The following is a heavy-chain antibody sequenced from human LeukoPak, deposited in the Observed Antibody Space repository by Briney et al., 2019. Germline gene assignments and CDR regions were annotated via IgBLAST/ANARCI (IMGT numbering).Heavy chain of an antibody. J-gene: IGHJ1*01. D-gene: IGHD3-22*01. V-gene: IGHV4-4*07. CDR3: ARGYDSSGYYPEYFQH. CDR2: IYTSGST. CDR1: GGSISSYY. Sequence: SETLSLTCTVSGGSISSYYWSWIRQPAGKGLEWIGRIYTSGSTNYNPSLKSRVTMSVDTSKNQFSLKLSSVTAADTAVYYCARGYDSSGYYPEYFQHWGQGTLVTVSS.